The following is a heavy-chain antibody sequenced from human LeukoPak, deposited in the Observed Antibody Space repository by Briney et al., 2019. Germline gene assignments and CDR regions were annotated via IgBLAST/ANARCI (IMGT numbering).Heavy chain of an antibody. CDR1: GYSFTSYW. V-gene: IGHV5-51*01. J-gene: IGHJ6*02. CDR3: ARAIGTSQFYFYYGMDV. Sequence: GESLKISCKGSGYSFTSYWIGWVRQMPGKGLEWMGIIYAGDFDTRYSPSFQGQVTISADKSISTAYLQWSSLQASDTAMYYCARAIGTSQFYFYYGMDVWGQGTTVTVSS. D-gene: IGHD2-2*01. CDR2: IYAGDFDT.